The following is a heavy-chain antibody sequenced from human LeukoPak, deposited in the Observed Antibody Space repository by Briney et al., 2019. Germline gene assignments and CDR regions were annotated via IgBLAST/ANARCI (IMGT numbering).Heavy chain of an antibody. Sequence: GGSLRLSCAASGFTFDDYAMHWVRQAPGRGLEWVSGISWNSGRIDYADAVKGRFTISRDNAKNSLYLQMNSLRAVDMALYYCAKDIGSSGYYNHFDYWGQGTLVTVSS. V-gene: IGHV3-9*03. J-gene: IGHJ4*02. CDR1: GFTFDDYA. D-gene: IGHD3-22*01. CDR3: AKDIGSSGYYNHFDY. CDR2: ISWNSGRI.